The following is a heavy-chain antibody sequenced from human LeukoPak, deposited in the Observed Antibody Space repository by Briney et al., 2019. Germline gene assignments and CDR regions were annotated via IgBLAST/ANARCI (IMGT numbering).Heavy chain of an antibody. V-gene: IGHV4-34*01. CDR2: INHSGSS. CDR1: GFTFSSYG. J-gene: IGHJ4*02. CDR3: ARGRIGTSYYDYVWGSYRSNVFDY. Sequence: PGGSLRLSCAASGFTFSSYGMSWVRQAPGKGLEWIGKINHSGSSNYNPSLKSRVTVSVDTSKNQFSLKLTSVTAADTAVYYCARGRIGTSYYDYVWGSYRSNVFDYWGQGTLVTVSS. D-gene: IGHD3-16*02.